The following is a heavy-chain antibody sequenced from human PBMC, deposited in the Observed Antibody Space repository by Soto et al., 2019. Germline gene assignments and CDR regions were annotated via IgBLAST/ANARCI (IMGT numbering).Heavy chain of an antibody. CDR1: GGSISSGDYY. CDR3: ARERPDGARLDP. V-gene: IGHV4-30-4*01. D-gene: IGHD6-6*01. Sequence: QVQLQESGPGLVKPSQTLSLNFTVSGGSISSGDYYWSWIRQPPGKGLEWIGYIYHSGSTYYNPSLKSRVTISVDTSKNQFSLKLSSVTAADTAVYYCARERPDGARLDPWGQGTLVTVSP. CDR2: IYHSGST. J-gene: IGHJ5*02.